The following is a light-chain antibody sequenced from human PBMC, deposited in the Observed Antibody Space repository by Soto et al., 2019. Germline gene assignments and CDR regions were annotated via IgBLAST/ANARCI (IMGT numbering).Light chain of an antibody. CDR1: SSDVGNYNL. V-gene: IGLV2-23*02. Sequence: QSALTQPASVSGSPGQSITISCTGTSSDVGNYNLVSWYQHHPGKAPKLMIYEVSKWSSGVSNRFSGSKSGNTASLTISGLQAEDEADYYCGSYAGRSTVVFGGGTKLTVL. J-gene: IGLJ3*02. CDR3: GSYAGRSTVV. CDR2: EVS.